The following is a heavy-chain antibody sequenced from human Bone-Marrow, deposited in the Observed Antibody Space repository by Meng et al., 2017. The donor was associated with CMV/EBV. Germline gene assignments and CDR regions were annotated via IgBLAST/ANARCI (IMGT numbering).Heavy chain of an antibody. D-gene: IGHD2-8*01. V-gene: IGHV3-23*01. Sequence: GESLKISCAASGFTLYDYGMSWVRQAPGKGLEWVSAISGSGGSTYYADSVKGRFTISRDNARNTLYLQMNSLRAEDTTVYYCARGVYYFDYWGQGTLVTVSS. CDR2: ISGSGGST. J-gene: IGHJ4*02. CDR3: ARGVYYFDY. CDR1: GFTLYDYG.